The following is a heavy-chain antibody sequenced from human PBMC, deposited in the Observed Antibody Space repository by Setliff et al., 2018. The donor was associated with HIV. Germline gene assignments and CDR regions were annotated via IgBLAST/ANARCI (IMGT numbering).Heavy chain of an antibody. CDR1: GGSFSGYY. D-gene: IGHD3-16*02. Sequence: SETLSLTCAFYGGSFSGYYWSWIRQPPGKGLEWIGEINHSGTTNYNPSLKSRVSISVDTSKNRFSLKLSPVTAADTAVYYCARETYDYVWGTYRYRPRHFDYWGQGTLVTVSS. J-gene: IGHJ4*02. CDR3: ARETYDYVWGTYRYRPRHFDY. V-gene: IGHV4-34*01. CDR2: INHSGTT.